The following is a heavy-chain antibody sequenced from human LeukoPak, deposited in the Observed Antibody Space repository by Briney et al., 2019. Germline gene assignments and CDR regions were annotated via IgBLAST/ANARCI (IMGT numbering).Heavy chain of an antibody. D-gene: IGHD2-8*01. CDR2: ITSSSTYI. V-gene: IGHV3-21*01. CDR3: AKEDIVLMNGAFDI. J-gene: IGHJ3*02. CDR1: GFTFSSYS. Sequence: GGSLRLSCAASGFTFSSYSMNWVRQAPGKGLEWVSSITSSSTYIYYADSVKGRFTISRDNAKNSLYVQMNSLRAEDTAVYYCAKEDIVLMNGAFDIWGQGTMVTVSS.